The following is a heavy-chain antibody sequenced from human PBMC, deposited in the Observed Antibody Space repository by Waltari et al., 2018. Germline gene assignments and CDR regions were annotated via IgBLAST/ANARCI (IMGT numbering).Heavy chain of an antibody. J-gene: IGHJ4*02. CDR1: GFIFSDFE. CDR2: ISSNSYTI. D-gene: IGHD3-10*01. Sequence: EVYLVESGGGLVQPGGSLRLSCAASGFIFSDFEMNWVRQAPGKGLKWVSHISSNSYTIYYADSVKGRFTISRDNAKNSLYLQMNSLRAEDTAVYYCAREGHDYGDYWGQGTLVTVSS. CDR3: AREGHDYGDY. V-gene: IGHV3-48*03.